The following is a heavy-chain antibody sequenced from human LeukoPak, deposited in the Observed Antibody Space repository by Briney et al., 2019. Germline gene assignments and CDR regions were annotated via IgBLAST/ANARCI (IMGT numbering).Heavy chain of an antibody. J-gene: IGHJ4*02. CDR1: GFTFSSYG. CDR3: AKDGLGGVITYFDY. D-gene: IGHD3-16*02. Sequence: GGSLRLSCAASGFTFSSYGMHWVRQASGKGLEWVAFIRYDGSNKYYADSVKGRFTISRDNSKNTLHLQMNSLRVEDTAVYYCAKDGLGGVITYFDYWGQGTLVTVSS. V-gene: IGHV3-30*02. CDR2: IRYDGSNK.